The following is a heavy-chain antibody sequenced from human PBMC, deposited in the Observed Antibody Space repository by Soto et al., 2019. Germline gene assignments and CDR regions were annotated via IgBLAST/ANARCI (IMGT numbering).Heavy chain of an antibody. CDR2: ISTDNGDT. J-gene: IGHJ5*02. CDR1: GYTFSNYG. Sequence: QVQLVQSGAEVKKPGASVKVSCKPSGYTFSNYGLSWVRQAPGQGLEWMGWISTDNGDTNYAQKFQGRVTMTTDTSTSTGYMEVKSLRYDDTAMYYCARVYYGSGSYGWFDPWGQGTLVTVSS. V-gene: IGHV1-18*01. D-gene: IGHD3-10*01. CDR3: ARVYYGSGSYGWFDP.